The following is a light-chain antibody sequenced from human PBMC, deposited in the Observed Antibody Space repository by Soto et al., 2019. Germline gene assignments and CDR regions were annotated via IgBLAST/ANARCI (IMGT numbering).Light chain of an antibody. J-gene: IGKJ4*01. Sequence: EIVLTQSPGTLSLSPGERATLSCRASQSVSSSYLAWYQQKPGQAPRLLLYGASSRATGIPDRFSGSGSGTDFTLTISRLEPEDCAVYYCQQYGSSPLTFGGGNKVEIK. CDR2: GAS. CDR1: QSVSSSY. CDR3: QQYGSSPLT. V-gene: IGKV3-20*01.